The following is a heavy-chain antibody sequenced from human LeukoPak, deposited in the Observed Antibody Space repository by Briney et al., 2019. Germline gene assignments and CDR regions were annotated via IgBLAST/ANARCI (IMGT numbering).Heavy chain of an antibody. CDR1: GFTFSSYS. V-gene: IGHV3-21*01. CDR2: ISSSSSYI. J-gene: IGHJ4*02. CDR3: AREVVITRTVDY. Sequence: GGSLRLSCAASGFTFSSYSMNWVRQAPRKGLEWVSSISSSSSYIYYADSVKGRFTISRDNAKNSLYLQMDSLRAEDTAVYYCAREVVITRTVDYWGQGTLVTVSS. D-gene: IGHD3-22*01.